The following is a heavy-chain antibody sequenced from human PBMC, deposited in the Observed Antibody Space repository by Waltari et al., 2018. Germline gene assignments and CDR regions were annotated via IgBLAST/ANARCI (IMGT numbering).Heavy chain of an antibody. CDR1: GGSISSSSYY. V-gene: IGHV4-39*07. CDR2: IYYSGST. Sequence: QLQLQESGPGLVKPSETLSLTCTVSGGSISSSSYYWGWIRQPPGKGLEWIGSIYYSGSTYYNPALKSRVTISVDTSKNQFSLKLSSVTAADTAVYYCARGAGSYYDYWGQGTLVTVSS. D-gene: IGHD1-26*01. CDR3: ARGAGSYYDY. J-gene: IGHJ4*02.